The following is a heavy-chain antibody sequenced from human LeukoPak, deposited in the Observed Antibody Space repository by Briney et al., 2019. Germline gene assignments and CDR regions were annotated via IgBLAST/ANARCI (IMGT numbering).Heavy chain of an antibody. V-gene: IGHV4-34*01. CDR1: GGSFSGYY. CDR2: INHSGST. D-gene: IGHD3-3*01. J-gene: IGHJ5*02. CDR3: ARGRYDFWSGYYYNWFDP. Sequence: SETLSLTCAVYGGSFSGYYWSWIRQPPGKGLEWIGEINHSGSTNYNPSLKSRVTISVDTSKNQFSLKLSSVTAADTAVYYCARGRYDFWSGYYYNWFDPWGQGTLVTVSS.